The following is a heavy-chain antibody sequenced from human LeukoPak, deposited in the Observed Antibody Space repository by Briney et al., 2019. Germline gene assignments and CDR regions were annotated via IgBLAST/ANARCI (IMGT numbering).Heavy chain of an antibody. V-gene: IGHV4-39*01. CDR1: GGSISSSSYY. CDR2: IYYSGST. Sequence: PSETLSLTCTVSGGSISSSSYYWGWIRQPPGKGLEWIGSIYYSGSTYYNPSLKSRVTISVDTSKNQFSLKLSSVTAADTAVYYCARPLTTVVPDAFDIWGQGTMVTVSS. J-gene: IGHJ3*02. CDR3: ARPLTTVVPDAFDI. D-gene: IGHD4-23*01.